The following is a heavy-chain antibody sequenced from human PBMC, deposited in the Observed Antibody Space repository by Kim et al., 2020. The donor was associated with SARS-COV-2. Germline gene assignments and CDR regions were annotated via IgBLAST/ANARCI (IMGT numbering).Heavy chain of an antibody. V-gene: IGHV3-21*01. J-gene: IGHJ6*02. CDR3: AREPYYYDSSGSYGMDV. CDR1: GFTFSSYS. Sequence: GGSLRLSCAGSGFTFSSYSMNWVRQAPGKGLEWVSSISSSSSYIYYADSVKGRFTISRDNAKNSLYLQMNSLRVEDTAVYYCAREPYYYDSSGSYGMDVWGQGTTVTVSS. CDR2: ISSSSSYI. D-gene: IGHD3-22*01.